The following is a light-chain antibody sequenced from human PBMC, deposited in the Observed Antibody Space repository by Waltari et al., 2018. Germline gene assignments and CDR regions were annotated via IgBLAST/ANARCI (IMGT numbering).Light chain of an antibody. J-gene: IGKJ1*01. CDR3: QHYVHLPAT. CDR1: QSISKY. V-gene: IGKV3-20*01. Sequence: EIMLTQSPGTLSLSPGERATLSCRASQSISKYLAWYQQKPGQAPRLLIYGASSRATGIPDRFSGSGSGTDFSLTISRLEPQDFAVYYCQHYVHLPATFGQGTKVEIK. CDR2: GAS.